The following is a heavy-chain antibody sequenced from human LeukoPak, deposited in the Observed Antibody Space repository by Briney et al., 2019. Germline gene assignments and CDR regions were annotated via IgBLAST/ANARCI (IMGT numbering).Heavy chain of an antibody. D-gene: IGHD6-19*01. CDR3: AREMAVAGSGVIDF. J-gene: IGHJ4*02. CDR1: GYSFTSHY. V-gene: IGHV1-46*01. CDR2: INPSGSST. Sequence: ASVEVSCKASGYSFTSHYMHWVRQAPGQGLEWLGLINPSGSSTLYAQKFQGRLTMTTDTSTNTAYMELRSLRSDDTAVYYCAREMAVAGSGVIDFWGQGTLVTVSS.